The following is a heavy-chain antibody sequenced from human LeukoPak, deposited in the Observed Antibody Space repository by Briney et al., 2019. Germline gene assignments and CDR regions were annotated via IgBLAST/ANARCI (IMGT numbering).Heavy chain of an antibody. CDR2: ISGSGGST. V-gene: IGHV3-23*01. CDR1: GFTFSSYA. Sequence: PGGSLRLSCAASGFTFSSYAMSWVRQAPGKGLEWVSAISGSGGSTYYADSVKGRFTISRDNAKNSLSLQMNSLRADDTAVYYCASQDRGGYDGPVDYWGQGTLVTVSS. J-gene: IGHJ4*02. D-gene: IGHD5-12*01. CDR3: ASQDRGGYDGPVDY.